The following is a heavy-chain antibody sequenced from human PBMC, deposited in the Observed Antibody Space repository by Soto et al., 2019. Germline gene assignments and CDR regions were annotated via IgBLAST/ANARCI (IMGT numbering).Heavy chain of an antibody. CDR2: IYYSGST. CDR3: AVLAIFGVGIPVSWYDP. CDR1: GGSISSYY. V-gene: IGHV4-59*01. J-gene: IGHJ5*02. D-gene: IGHD3-3*01. Sequence: SETLSLTCTVSGGSISSYYWSWIRQPPGKGLEWIGYIYYSGSTNYNPSLKSRVTISVDTSKNQFSLKLSSVTAADTAVYYCAVLAIFGVGIPVSWYDPWSQGTLVTGSA.